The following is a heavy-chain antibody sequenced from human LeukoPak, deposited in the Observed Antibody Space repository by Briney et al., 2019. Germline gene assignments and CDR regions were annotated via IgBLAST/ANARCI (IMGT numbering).Heavy chain of an antibody. CDR1: GFTFTNYW. D-gene: IGHD3-9*01. V-gene: IGHV3-7*01. J-gene: IGHJ4*02. Sequence: GGSLRLSCAASGFTFTNYWMSWVRQAPGKGLELVANIKQDRSEKYYVDSVKGRFTISRDNAKNSLYLQMNSLRAEDTAVYYCARVDPYDILTGYVDYWGQGTLVTVSS. CDR2: IKQDRSEK. CDR3: ARVDPYDILTGYVDY.